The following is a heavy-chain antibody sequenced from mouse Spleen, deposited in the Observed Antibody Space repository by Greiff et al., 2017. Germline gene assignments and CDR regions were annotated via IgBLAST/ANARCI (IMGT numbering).Heavy chain of an antibody. V-gene: IGHV2-6-1*01. CDR3: ARQGDGYYEGFAY. D-gene: IGHD2-3*01. J-gene: IGHJ3*01. CDR2: IWSDGST. Sequence: VKLMETGPGLVAPSQSLSITCTVSGFSLTSYGVHWVHQPPGKGLEWLVVIWSDGSTNYNSALKSRLSISKDNSKSQVFLKMNSLQTDDTAMYYCARQGDGYYEGFAYWGQGTLVTVSA. CDR1: GFSLTSYG.